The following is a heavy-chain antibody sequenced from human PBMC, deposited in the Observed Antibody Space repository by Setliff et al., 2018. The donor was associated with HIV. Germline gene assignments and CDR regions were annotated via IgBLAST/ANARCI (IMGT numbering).Heavy chain of an antibody. CDR2: IYYIGGT. V-gene: IGHV4-59*11. CDR3: ARVPYPADYYMDV. D-gene: IGHD6-19*01. J-gene: IGHJ6*03. Sequence: SETLSLTCSVSGGSISSHYWSWIRQPPGKGVELIGYIYYIGGTNYNPSLKSRVTISIDTSKSQFSLKLTSVSAADTAIYYCARVPYPADYYMDVWGKGTTVTVSS. CDR1: GGSISSHY.